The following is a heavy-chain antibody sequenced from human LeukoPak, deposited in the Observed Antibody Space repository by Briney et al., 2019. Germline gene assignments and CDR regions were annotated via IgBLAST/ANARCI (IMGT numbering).Heavy chain of an antibody. CDR1: GFTFSSYA. CDR3: ARADDYVWGSYRYGLFDY. Sequence: GGSLRLSCAASGFTFSSYAMHRVRQAPGKGLEWVAVISYDGSNKYYADSVKGRFTISRDNSKNTLYLQMNSLRAEDTAVYYCARADDYVWGSYRYGLFDYWGQGTLVTVSS. V-gene: IGHV3-30*01. D-gene: IGHD3-16*02. CDR2: ISYDGSNK. J-gene: IGHJ4*02.